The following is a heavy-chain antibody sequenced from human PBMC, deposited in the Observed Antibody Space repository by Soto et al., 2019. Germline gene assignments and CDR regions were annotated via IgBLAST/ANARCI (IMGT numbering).Heavy chain of an antibody. J-gene: IGHJ3*02. CDR3: ASVIYDSSGYYYLDAFDI. Sequence: PGGSLRLSCAASGFTFSSYSMNWVRQAPGKGLELVSSISSSSGYTYYADSVKGRFTISRDNAKNSLYLQMNSLRAEDTAVYYCASVIYDSSGYYYLDAFDIWGQGTMVTVSS. CDR1: GFTFSSYS. CDR2: ISSSSGYT. V-gene: IGHV3-21*01. D-gene: IGHD3-22*01.